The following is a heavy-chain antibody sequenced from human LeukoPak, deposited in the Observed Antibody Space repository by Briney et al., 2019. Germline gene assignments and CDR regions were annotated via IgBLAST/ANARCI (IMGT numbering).Heavy chain of an antibody. V-gene: IGHV1-69*02. CDR1: GGTFSSYT. Sequence: GSSVKVSCKASGGTFSSYTISWVRQAPGQGLEWMGRIIPILGIANYAQKSQGRVTITADKSTSTAYMELSSLRSEDTAVYYCARAKQGYCSSTSCPRSFDPWGQGTLVTVSS. J-gene: IGHJ5*02. D-gene: IGHD2-2*01. CDR3: ARAKQGYCSSTSCPRSFDP. CDR2: IIPILGIA.